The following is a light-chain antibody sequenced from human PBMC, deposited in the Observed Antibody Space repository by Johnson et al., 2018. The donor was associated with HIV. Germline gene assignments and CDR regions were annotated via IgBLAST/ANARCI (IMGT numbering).Light chain of an antibody. CDR1: SSNIGRNY. V-gene: IGLV1-51*01. Sequence: QSVLTQPPSVSAAPGQKVTISCSGSSSNIGRNYVSWYQQLPGTAPKLLIFDNNKRPSGIPDRFSGSKSGTSATLGITGLQTGDEADYYCGTWDSSLSARVFGTGTKVTVL. CDR2: DNN. J-gene: IGLJ1*01. CDR3: GTWDSSLSARV.